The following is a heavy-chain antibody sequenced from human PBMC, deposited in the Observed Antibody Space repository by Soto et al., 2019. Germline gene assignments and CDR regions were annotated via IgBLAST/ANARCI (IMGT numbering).Heavy chain of an antibody. V-gene: IGHV4-39*01. Sequence: PSETLSLTCTVSGGSISGDYWGWIRQPPGKGLEWIATIYYSGRTFYNPSLESRVTISVDTSRNQFSLKLSSVTAADTAVYYCTGYHLGVMVTFDIWGQGTMVTVSS. CDR1: GGSISGDY. CDR3: TGYHLGVMVTFDI. D-gene: IGHD3-16*01. CDR2: IYYSGRT. J-gene: IGHJ3*02.